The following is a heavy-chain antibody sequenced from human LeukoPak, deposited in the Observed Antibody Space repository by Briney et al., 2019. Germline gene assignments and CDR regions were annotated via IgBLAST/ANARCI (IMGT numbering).Heavy chain of an antibody. D-gene: IGHD3-10*01. Sequence: PGGSLRLSCAASGFTFSSYAMHWVRQAPGKGLEWVAVISYDGSNKCYADSVKGRFTISRDNSKNTLYLQMNSLRAEDTAVYYCARTYYYASGRYYWGQGTLVTVSS. CDR2: ISYDGSNK. V-gene: IGHV3-30-3*01. CDR3: ARTYYYASGRYY. CDR1: GFTFSSYA. J-gene: IGHJ4*02.